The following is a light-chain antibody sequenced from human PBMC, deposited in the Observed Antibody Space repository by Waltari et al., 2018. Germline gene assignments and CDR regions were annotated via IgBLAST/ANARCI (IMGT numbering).Light chain of an antibody. CDR3: QQYNSYFT. CDR2: KAS. J-gene: IGKJ4*01. Sequence: DLQLTQSPSTLSAALGDRVTITSRASQSISRWFAWYQQKPGKAPKLLIYKASSLESGVPSRFSGSGSGTEFTLTISRLQPDDFATYYCQQYNSYFTFGGGTKVEIK. V-gene: IGKV1-5*03. CDR1: QSISRW.